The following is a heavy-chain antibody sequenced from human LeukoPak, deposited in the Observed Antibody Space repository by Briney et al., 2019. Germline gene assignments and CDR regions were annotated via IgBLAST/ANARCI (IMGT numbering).Heavy chain of an antibody. CDR3: ARGYAGQPYYMDV. CDR1: GGSISSDSHY. D-gene: IGHD3-16*01. V-gene: IGHV4-61*01. J-gene: IGHJ6*03. Sequence: PSETLSLTCTVSGGSISSDSHYWNWIRQPPGKGLERIGYVYYSGSTNYSPSLKSRVTISVDTSKNQFSLKLSSVTAADTAVYHCARGYAGQPYYMDVWGKGTSVTVSS. CDR2: VYYSGST.